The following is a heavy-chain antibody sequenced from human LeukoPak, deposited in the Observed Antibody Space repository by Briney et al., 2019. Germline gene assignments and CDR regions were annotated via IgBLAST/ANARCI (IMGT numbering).Heavy chain of an antibody. CDR1: GGSISSGSYY. D-gene: IGHD1-26*01. V-gene: IGHV4-61*02. J-gene: IGHJ4*02. CDR2: IYTSGST. CDR3: AREGSGSYYGFAYYFDY. Sequence: NPSQTLSLTCTVSGGSISSGSYYWSWIRQPAGKGLEWIGRIYTSGSTNYNPSLKSRVTISVDTSKNQFSLKLSSVTAADTAVYYCAREGSGSYYGFAYYFDYWGQGTLVTVSS.